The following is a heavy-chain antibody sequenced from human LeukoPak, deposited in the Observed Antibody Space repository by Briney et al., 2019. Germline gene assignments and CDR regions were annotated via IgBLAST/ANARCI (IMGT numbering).Heavy chain of an antibody. D-gene: IGHD1-1*01. J-gene: IGHJ3*02. Sequence: PGGSLRLSCAASGFTFSSYAMSWVRQSPEKGLEWIGEIYHDGYTNYNPSLKSRVTMSMDKSKNQLSLKLNFVTAADTAVYYCARDRANGAFDIWGQGTMVTVSS. V-gene: IGHV4-4*02. CDR1: GFTFSSYAM. CDR3: ARDRANGAFDI. CDR2: IYHDGYT.